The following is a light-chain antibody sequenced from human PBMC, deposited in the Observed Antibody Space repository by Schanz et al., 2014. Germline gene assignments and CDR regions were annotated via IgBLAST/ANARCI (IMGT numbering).Light chain of an antibody. Sequence: EIVMTQSPATLSVSPGERATLSCRASQSVSSNLAWFQQKPGQAPRLLIYGASTRATGFPARFSGSGSGTEFTLTISGLQSEDFAIYYCQQYHTSRTFGQGTKVEIK. V-gene: IGKV3-15*01. CDR3: QQYHTSRT. CDR2: GAS. J-gene: IGKJ1*01. CDR1: QSVSSN.